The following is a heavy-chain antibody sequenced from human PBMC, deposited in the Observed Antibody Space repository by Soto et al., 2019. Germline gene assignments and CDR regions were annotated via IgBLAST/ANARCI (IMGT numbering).Heavy chain of an antibody. CDR2: INHSGST. D-gene: IGHD2-15*01. CDR1: GGSFSGYY. CDR3: ARTIVGVVAANYYYYYMDV. J-gene: IGHJ6*03. Sequence: SETLSLTCAVYGGSFSGYYWSWIRQPPGKGLEWIGEINHSGSTNYNPSLKSRVTISVDTSKNQFSLKLSSVTAADTAVYYCARTIVGVVAANYYYYYMDVWGKGTTVTVSS. V-gene: IGHV4-34*01.